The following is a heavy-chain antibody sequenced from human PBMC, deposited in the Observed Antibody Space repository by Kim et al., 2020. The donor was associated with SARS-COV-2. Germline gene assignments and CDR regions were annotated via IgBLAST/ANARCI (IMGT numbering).Heavy chain of an antibody. J-gene: IGHJ4*01. CDR2: ISYDGSNK. V-gene: IGHV3-30*04. CDR1: GFTFSSYA. CDR3: ARGAYYGSGSYYPADY. D-gene: IGHD3-10*01. Sequence: GGSLRLSCAASGFTFSSYAMHWVRQAPGKGLEWVAVISYDGSNKYYADSVKGRFTISRDNSKNTLYLQMNSLRAEDTAVYYCARGAYYGSGSYYPADYWG.